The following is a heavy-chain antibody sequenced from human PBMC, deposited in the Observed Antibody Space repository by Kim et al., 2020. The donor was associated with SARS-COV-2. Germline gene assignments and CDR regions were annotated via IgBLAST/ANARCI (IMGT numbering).Heavy chain of an antibody. CDR3: ARRRIAAHGMDV. D-gene: IGHD6-13*01. CDR1: GGSISSSSYY. J-gene: IGHJ6*02. V-gene: IGHV4-39*01. CDR2: IYYSGST. Sequence: SETLSLTCTVSGGSISSSSYYWGWIRQPPGKGLEWIGSIYYSGSTYYNPSLKSRVTISVDTSKNQFSLKLSSVTAADTAVYYCARRRIAAHGMDVWGQGTTVTVSS.